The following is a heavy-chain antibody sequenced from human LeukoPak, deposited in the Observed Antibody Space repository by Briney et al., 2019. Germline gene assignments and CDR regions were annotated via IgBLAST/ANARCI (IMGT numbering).Heavy chain of an antibody. CDR2: IKRDGSEK. CDR3: AGSGWPRDY. CDR1: GFTFSSYW. V-gene: IGHV3-7*01. D-gene: IGHD6-19*01. Sequence: GGSLRLSCAASGFTFSSYWMTWVRQAPGKGLEWVANIKRDGSEKHYVDSVKGRFTISRDNAKNSMFLQMNSLRAEDTAVYYCAGSGWPRDYWGQGTLVTVSS. J-gene: IGHJ4*02.